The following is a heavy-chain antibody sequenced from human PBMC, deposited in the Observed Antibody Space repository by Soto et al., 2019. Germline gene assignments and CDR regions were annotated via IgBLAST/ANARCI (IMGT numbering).Heavy chain of an antibody. V-gene: IGHV4-39*01. CDR1: GGSISSSRYY. CDR3: ARLGSYSSGWDMVRQDAFDI. J-gene: IGHJ3*02. D-gene: IGHD6-19*01. Sequence: TXETLSLPCTVSGGSISSSRYYWGWIRQPPGKGLEWIVSIYYSGITYYNPSLKSRVTISVDTSKNQFSLKLSSVTAADTAVYYCARLGSYSSGWDMVRQDAFDIWGQGTMVTVSS. CDR2: IYYSGIT.